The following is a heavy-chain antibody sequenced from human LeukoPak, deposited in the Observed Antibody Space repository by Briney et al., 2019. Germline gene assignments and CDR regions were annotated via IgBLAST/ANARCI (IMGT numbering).Heavy chain of an antibody. V-gene: IGHV3-23*01. Sequence: PGGSLRLSCAASGFTFNNYAMSWVRQAPGKGPEWVSGISGSGSNSYYADSVKGRFTISRDNSKNTLYLQMNSLRADDTAVYYCARALSQELIRYSQDWGQGTLVSVSS. CDR2: ISGSGSNS. J-gene: IGHJ1*01. CDR3: ARALSQELIRYSQD. D-gene: IGHD1-1*01. CDR1: GFTFNNYA.